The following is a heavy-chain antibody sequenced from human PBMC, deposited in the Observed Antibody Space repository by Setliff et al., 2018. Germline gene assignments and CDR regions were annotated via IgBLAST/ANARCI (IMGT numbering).Heavy chain of an antibody. J-gene: IGHJ4*02. CDR1: EFILSSFA. D-gene: IGHD2-15*01. CDR2: IKQDESEK. CDR3: ARVVGYCSGGSCYRDY. V-gene: IGHV3-7*01. Sequence: EGSLRLSCAASEFILSSFAMNWVRQAPGKGLEWVANIKQDESEKHYVGSVKGRFTISRDNAKNSLYLQMNSLRAEDTAVYYCARVVGYCSGGSCYRDYWGQGTLVTVSS.